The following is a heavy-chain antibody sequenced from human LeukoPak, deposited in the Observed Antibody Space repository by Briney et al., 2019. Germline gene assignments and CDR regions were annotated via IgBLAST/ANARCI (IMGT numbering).Heavy chain of an antibody. Sequence: SETLSLTCTVSGYSISSGYYWGWIRQPPGKGLEWIGSIYHSGSTYYNPSLKSRVTISVDTSKNQFSLKLSSVTAADTAVYYCARVGGYSGYAPDGYFGYWGQGTLVTVSS. CDR1: GYSISSGYY. D-gene: IGHD5-12*01. J-gene: IGHJ4*02. CDR2: IYHSGST. V-gene: IGHV4-38-2*02. CDR3: ARVGGYSGYAPDGYFGY.